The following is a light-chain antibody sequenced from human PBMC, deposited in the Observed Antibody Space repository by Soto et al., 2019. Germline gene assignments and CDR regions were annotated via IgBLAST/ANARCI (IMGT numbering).Light chain of an antibody. CDR2: GAS. CDR3: QQYNNWPRGT. J-gene: IGKJ1*01. CDR1: QSVSSN. Sequence: EIVMTQSPATLSVSPGERATLSCRAGQSVSSNLAWYQQKPGQAPRLLIYGASTRATGIPARFSGSGSGTEFTLTISSLQSEDFAVSYCQQYNNWPRGTFGQGTKVEIQ. V-gene: IGKV3-15*01.